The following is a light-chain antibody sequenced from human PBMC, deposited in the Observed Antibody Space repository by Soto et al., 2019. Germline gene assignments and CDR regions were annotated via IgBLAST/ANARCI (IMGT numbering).Light chain of an antibody. CDR3: QQDNNWPPIT. J-gene: IGKJ2*01. V-gene: IGKV3-15*01. CDR1: QSVSSN. Sequence: EIVMTQSPATLSVSPGERATVSCRASQSVSSNLAWYQQKPGQAPRLLIYGASTRATGIPARFSGSGSGTEFTLTISSLLCEDFAVYYCQQDNNWPPITFGQGTKLEIK. CDR2: GAS.